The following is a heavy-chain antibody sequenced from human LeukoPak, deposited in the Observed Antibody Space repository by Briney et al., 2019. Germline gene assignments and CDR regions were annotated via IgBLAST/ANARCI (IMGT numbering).Heavy chain of an antibody. Sequence: GSLRLSCAASGFTFSNSAMSWVRQAPGKGLEWIGSIYHSGSTYHNPSLKSRVTISVDTSKNQFSLKLSSVTAADTAVYYCARELGVGAPGYWGQGTLVTVSS. J-gene: IGHJ4*02. D-gene: IGHD1-26*01. CDR3: ARELGVGAPGY. CDR1: GFTFSNSAM. V-gene: IGHV4-38-2*02. CDR2: IYHSGST.